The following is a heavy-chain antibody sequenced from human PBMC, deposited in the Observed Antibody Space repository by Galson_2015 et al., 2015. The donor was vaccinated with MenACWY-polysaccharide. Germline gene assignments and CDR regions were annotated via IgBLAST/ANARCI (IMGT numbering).Heavy chain of an antibody. V-gene: IGHV3-74*01. CDR3: TKDFDWNDGH. Sequence: SLRLSCAASGFTFSRYWMHWIRQALGKGLVWVSRINGDGNSTNCADSVKGRFTISRDNAKNTLYLQMNSLRAEDTAVYYCTKDFDWNDGHWGQGTLVTVSS. CDR1: GFTFSRYW. J-gene: IGHJ4*02. CDR2: INGDGNST. D-gene: IGHD1-1*01.